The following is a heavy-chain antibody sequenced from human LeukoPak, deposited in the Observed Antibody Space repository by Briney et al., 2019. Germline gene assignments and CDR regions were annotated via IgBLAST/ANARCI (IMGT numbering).Heavy chain of an antibody. V-gene: IGHV4-38-2*02. CDR3: ARYYYDSSGYYQTGGYFDY. CDR1: GYSISSGYY. CDR2: IYHSRST. D-gene: IGHD3-22*01. Sequence: SETLSLTCTVSGYSISSGYYWGWIRQPPGKGLEWIGSIYHSRSTYYNPSLKSRVTISVDTSKNQFSLKLSSVTAADTAVYYCARYYYDSSGYYQTGGYFDYWGQGTLVTVSS. J-gene: IGHJ4*02.